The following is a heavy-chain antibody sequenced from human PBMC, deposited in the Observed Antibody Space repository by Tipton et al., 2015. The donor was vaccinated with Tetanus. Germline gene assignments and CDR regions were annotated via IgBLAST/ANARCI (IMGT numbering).Heavy chain of an antibody. CDR1: GDSINSGDYF. CDR2: INNSGNT. J-gene: IGHJ6*03. CDR3: ARDRTSMVRGVRYYYYMDV. V-gene: IGHV4-31*03. D-gene: IGHD3-10*01. Sequence: TLSLTCNVSGDSINSGDYFWSWIRQHPGKGLEWIGYINNSGNTYYNPSLKSRVIISADMSKNQFSLRLSSVTAADTAVYYCARDRTSMVRGVRYYYYMDVWGKGTTVTVSS.